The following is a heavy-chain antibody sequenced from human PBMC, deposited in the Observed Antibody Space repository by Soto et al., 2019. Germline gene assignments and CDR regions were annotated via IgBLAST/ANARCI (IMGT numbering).Heavy chain of an antibody. J-gene: IGHJ4*02. D-gene: IGHD6-13*01. CDR1: GYTFTSYG. V-gene: IGHV1-18*01. CDR2: ISAYNANT. CDR3: ARDLVHISSWAGAGY. Sequence: QVQLVQSGAEVKKPGASVKGSCKASGYTFTSYGISWVRQAHGQGLEGMGWISAYNANTNYAQKLQGRATITTATSTSTAYMELRRLRYDDTAVYYCARDLVHISSWAGAGYWRQGTLVAVSS.